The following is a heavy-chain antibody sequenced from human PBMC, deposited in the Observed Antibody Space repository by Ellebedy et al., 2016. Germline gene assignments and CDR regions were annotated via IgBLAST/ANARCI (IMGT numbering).Heavy chain of an antibody. V-gene: IGHV4-39*01. CDR3: ARLQEALYPIAVAGIDY. CDR2: IYYSGST. CDR1: GGSISSSSYY. Sequence: SETLSLTXTVSGGSISSSSYYWGWIRQPPGKGLEWIGSIYYSGSTYYNPSLKSRVTISVDTSKNQFSLKLSSVTAADTAVYYCARLQEALYPIAVAGIDYWGQGTLVTVSS. J-gene: IGHJ4*02. D-gene: IGHD6-19*01.